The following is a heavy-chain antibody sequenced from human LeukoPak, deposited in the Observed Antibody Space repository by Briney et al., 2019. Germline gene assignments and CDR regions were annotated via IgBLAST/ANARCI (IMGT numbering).Heavy chain of an antibody. CDR3: ARGSGRYVMVDW. J-gene: IGHJ4*02. CDR1: GFTFADFT. CDR2: IRSKIFGGAP. D-gene: IGHD6-19*01. Sequence: GGSLRLSYSASGFTFADFTMSWFRQSPGQGLEWVGFIRSKIFGGAPEHAASVAARFTISRDDSTSIAYLQMNSLQVEDTAVYYCARGSGRYVMVDWWGQGTLVTVSS. V-gene: IGHV3-49*03.